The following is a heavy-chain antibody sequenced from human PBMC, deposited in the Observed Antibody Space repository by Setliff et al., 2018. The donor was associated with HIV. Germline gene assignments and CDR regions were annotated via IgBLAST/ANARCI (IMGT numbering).Heavy chain of an antibody. CDR3: TSAFADYAYWYFDY. Sequence: SWIRQSPGKGLEWVASNTYGGTTDYAASVKGRFTISRDDSKSSAYLQMNSLKTEDTAVYYCTSAFADYAYWYFDYWGQGTLVTVSS. CDR2: SNTYGGTT. J-gene: IGHJ4*02. D-gene: IGHD2-8*02. V-gene: IGHV3-49*02.